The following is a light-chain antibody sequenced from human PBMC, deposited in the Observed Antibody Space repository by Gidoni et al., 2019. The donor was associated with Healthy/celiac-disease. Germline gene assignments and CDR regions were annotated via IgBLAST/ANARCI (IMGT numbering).Light chain of an antibody. Sequence: SISCRSSQSLLHSNGYNYLDWYLQKPGQSPQLLIYLGSNRASGVPDRFSGSGSGTDFTLKISRVEAEDVGVYYCMQALQTPLTFXGXTKVEIK. CDR1: QSLLHSNGYNY. J-gene: IGKJ4*01. CDR2: LGS. CDR3: MQALQTPLT. V-gene: IGKV2-28*01.